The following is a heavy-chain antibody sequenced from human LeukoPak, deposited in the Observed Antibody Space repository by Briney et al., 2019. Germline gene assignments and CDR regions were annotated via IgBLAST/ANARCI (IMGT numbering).Heavy chain of an antibody. D-gene: IGHD3-16*01. CDR2: IIPILGIA. Sequence: SVEVSCKASGYSFTDNFIHWVRQAPGQGLEWMGRIIPILGIANYAQKFQGRVTITADKSTSTAYMELSSLRSEDTAVYYCARGELGAPLNYWGQGTLVTVSS. CDR3: ARGELGAPLNY. CDR1: GYSFTDNF. J-gene: IGHJ4*02. V-gene: IGHV1-69*04.